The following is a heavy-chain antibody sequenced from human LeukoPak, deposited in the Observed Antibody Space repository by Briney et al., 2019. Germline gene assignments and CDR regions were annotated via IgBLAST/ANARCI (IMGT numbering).Heavy chain of an antibody. CDR3: ARDLNYGNSNPYYFDY. CDR2: ISGTSSII. CDR1: GFTFRTYE. J-gene: IGHJ4*02. Sequence: QPGGSLRFSCAASGFTFRTYEMSWVRQAPGKGLEWVSYISGTSSIIHYADSVKGRFTISRDNAKNSLYLQMNSLRAEDTAVYYCARDLNYGNSNPYYFDYWGPGTLVTVSS. D-gene: IGHD4-23*01. V-gene: IGHV3-48*03.